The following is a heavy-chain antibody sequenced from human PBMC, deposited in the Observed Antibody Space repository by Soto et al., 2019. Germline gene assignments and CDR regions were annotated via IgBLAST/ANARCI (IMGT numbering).Heavy chain of an antibody. D-gene: IGHD6-13*01. CDR3: AKDVLHWAAAGPYGMDV. CDR2: ISYDGSNK. CDR1: GFTFSSYG. J-gene: IGHJ6*02. Sequence: QVQLVESGGGVVQPGRSLRLSCAASGFTFSSYGMHWVRQAPGKGLEWVAVISYDGSNKYYADSVKGRFTISRDNSKNTLYLQMNSLRAEDTAVYYCAKDVLHWAAAGPYGMDVWGQGTTVTVSS. V-gene: IGHV3-30*18.